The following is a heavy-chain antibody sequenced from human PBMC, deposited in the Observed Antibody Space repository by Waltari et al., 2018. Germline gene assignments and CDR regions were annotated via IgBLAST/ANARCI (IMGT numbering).Heavy chain of an antibody. CDR2: IYYSGST. V-gene: IGHV4-39*01. Sequence: QLQLQESGPGLVKPSETLSLTCTVSGGSISRSSSYWGWISQPPRRGLEWIGIIYYSGSTYYNPSLKSRVTISVDTSKNQFSLKLSSVTAADTAVYYCARSTSSSAGAWGYYYGMDVWGQGTTVTVSS. CDR1: GGSISRSSSY. CDR3: ARSTSSSAGAWGYYYGMDV. D-gene: IGHD6-6*01. J-gene: IGHJ6*02.